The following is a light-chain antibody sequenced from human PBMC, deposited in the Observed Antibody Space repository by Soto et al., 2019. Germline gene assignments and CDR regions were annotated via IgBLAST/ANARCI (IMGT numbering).Light chain of an antibody. V-gene: IGLV2-14*01. J-gene: IGLJ2*01. CDR1: SSDVGAYNS. CDR3: SSYTSSSTLGVV. Sequence: QSALTQPASVSGSPEQSITISCTGTSSDVGAYNSVSWYQQHPGKAPKLMIYDVSNRPSGVSNRFSGSKSGNTASLTISGLQAEDEADYYCSSYTSSSTLGVVFGGGTKLTVL. CDR2: DVS.